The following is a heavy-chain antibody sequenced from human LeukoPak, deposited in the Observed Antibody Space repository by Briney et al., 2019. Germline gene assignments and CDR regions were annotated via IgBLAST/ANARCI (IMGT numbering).Heavy chain of an antibody. V-gene: IGHV4-34*01. CDR2: INHSGST. J-gene: IGHJ3*02. CDR1: GGSFSGYY. CDR3: ARVYSSGPNEGTFDI. Sequence: SETLSLTCAVYGGSFSGYYWSWIRQPPGKGLEWIGEINHSGSTNYNPSLKSRVTISVDRSKNQFSLKLSSVTAADTAVSYCARVYSSGPNEGTFDIWGQGTMVTVSS. D-gene: IGHD6-19*01.